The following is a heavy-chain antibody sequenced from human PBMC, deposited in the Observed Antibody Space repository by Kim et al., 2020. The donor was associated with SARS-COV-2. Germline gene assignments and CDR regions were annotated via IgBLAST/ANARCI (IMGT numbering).Heavy chain of an antibody. CDR2: IRSKAYGGTT. CDR3: TRDPGYSSGWYFHNWFDP. Sequence: GGSLRLSCTASGFTFGDYAMSWVRQAPGKGLEWVGFIRSKAYGGTTEYAASVKGRFTISRDDSKSIAYLQMNSLKTEDTAVYYCTRDPGYSSGWYFHNWFDPWGQGTLVTVSS. J-gene: IGHJ5*02. D-gene: IGHD6-19*01. V-gene: IGHV3-49*04. CDR1: GFTFGDYA.